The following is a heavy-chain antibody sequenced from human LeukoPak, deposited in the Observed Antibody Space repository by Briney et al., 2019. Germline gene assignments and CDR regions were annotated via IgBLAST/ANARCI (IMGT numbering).Heavy chain of an antibody. CDR1: GGSFSGYY. D-gene: IGHD6-13*01. CDR3: ARGSDTSAGLY. Sequence: SETLSLTCAVYGGSFSGYYWSWIRQPPGKGLEWIGEITLIGITNYNPSLNSRVSISVDSSNNQFSLKVSSVTAADTAVYYCARGSDTSAGLYWGQGTLGTLSS. J-gene: IGHJ4*02. CDR2: ITLIGIT. V-gene: IGHV4-34*01.